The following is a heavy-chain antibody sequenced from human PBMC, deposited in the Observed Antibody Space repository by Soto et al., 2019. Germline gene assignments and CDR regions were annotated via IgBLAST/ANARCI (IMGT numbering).Heavy chain of an antibody. Sequence: QVQLVQSGAEVKKPGSSVKVSCKASGDTFSNHTISWVRRAPEQGLEWMGRIIPMLGVANYAQKFQGRVTITADKSLSTAYMELSSLRSADTAVYYCPRVAEMGTVTKGYYYYMDVWGKGTTVTVSS. J-gene: IGHJ6*03. CDR1: GDTFSNHT. D-gene: IGHD4-17*01. CDR2: IIPMLGVA. CDR3: PRVAEMGTVTKGYYYYMDV. V-gene: IGHV1-69*04.